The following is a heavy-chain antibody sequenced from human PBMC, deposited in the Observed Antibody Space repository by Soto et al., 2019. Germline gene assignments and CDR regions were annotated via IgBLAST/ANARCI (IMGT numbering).Heavy chain of an antibody. J-gene: IGHJ6*02. V-gene: IGHV4-61*01. CDR3: AGEGYGPYYYYYYAMDV. CDR1: GDSVSSSSYY. D-gene: IGHD5-18*01. CDR2: IYYSGST. Sequence: QVQLQESGPGLVKPSETLSLTCTVSGDSVSSSSYYWSWIRQPPGKGLEWIGYIYYSGSTNYNPSLKSRVTISVDTSKNQFSLKLSSVTAADTAVYYCAGEGYGPYYYYYYAMDVWGQGTTVTVS.